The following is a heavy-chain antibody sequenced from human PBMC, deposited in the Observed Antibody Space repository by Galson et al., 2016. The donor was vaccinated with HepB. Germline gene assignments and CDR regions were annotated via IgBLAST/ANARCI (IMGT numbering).Heavy chain of an antibody. J-gene: IGHJ6*02. V-gene: IGHV6-1*01. D-gene: IGHD3-9*01. Sequence: CAISGDSVSSNSGAWHWIRQSPSRGLEWLGRTYYRSKWNNDYAVSVKGRITINSDTSKNQFSLHLNSVTPEDTAVYYCAREFAPYDILNSYLNHGLDVWGQGTTVTVSS. CDR1: GDSVSSNSGA. CDR3: AREFAPYDILNSYLNHGLDV. CDR2: TYYRSKWNN.